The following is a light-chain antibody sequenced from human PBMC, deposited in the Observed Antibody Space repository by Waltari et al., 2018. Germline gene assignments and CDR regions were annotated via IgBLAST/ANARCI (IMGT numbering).Light chain of an antibody. CDR3: SSYTNSGNVV. J-gene: IGLJ2*01. V-gene: IGLV2-14*01. Sequence: QSALTQPASVSGSPGQAITVSSTGTSSDIGRFNYVSWYQQHPGKSPKLVISEVSNRPSEVYNRFSGSKSGNTASLTISGLQAEDGAQYYCSSYTNSGNVVFGGGTKLTVL. CDR2: EVS. CDR1: SSDIGRFNY.